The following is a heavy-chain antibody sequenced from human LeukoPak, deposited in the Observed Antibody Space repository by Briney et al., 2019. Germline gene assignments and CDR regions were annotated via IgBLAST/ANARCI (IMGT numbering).Heavy chain of an antibody. CDR2: ITGSGDRT. D-gene: IGHD2-2*01. V-gene: IGHV3-23*01. Sequence: PGGSLRLSCAALGFAFSSPGMNWVRQAPGMGLEWVSTITGSGDRTYYADSMKGRFTISRDNSKNTLYLQMKSLRAEDTAVYYCAKGCSSTTCARYWGQGTLVTVSS. CDR1: GFAFSSPG. J-gene: IGHJ4*02. CDR3: AKGCSSTTCARY.